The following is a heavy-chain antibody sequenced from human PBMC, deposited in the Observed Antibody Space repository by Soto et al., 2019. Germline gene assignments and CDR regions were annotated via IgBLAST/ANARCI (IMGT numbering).Heavy chain of an antibody. CDR3: AKDSRAFCGGDCSKDY. D-gene: IGHD2-21*02. CDR1: GFIFSNYA. Sequence: PGGSLRLSCAASGFIFSNYAMTWVRQGPGRGLEWVSTTSFSGGRTYYADSVKGRFTISRDNSNNTLFLQMSSLRAEDTAICYCAKDSRAFCGGDCSKDYWGQGTLVTVSS. J-gene: IGHJ4*02. V-gene: IGHV3-23*01. CDR2: TSFSGGRT.